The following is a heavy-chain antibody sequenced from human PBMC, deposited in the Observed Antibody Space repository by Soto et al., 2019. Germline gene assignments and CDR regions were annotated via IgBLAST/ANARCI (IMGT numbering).Heavy chain of an antibody. D-gene: IGHD3-22*01. J-gene: IGHJ3*02. CDR3: ARGPRVVMVPNDAFDI. V-gene: IGHV4-34*01. Sequence: AETLSLTCAVCGGSFSGYYWSWIRQPPGKGPEWIGEINHSGSTNYNPSLKSRVTISVDTSKNQFSLKLSSVTAADTAVYYCARGPRVVMVPNDAFDIWGQGTMVTVSS. CDR1: GGSFSGYY. CDR2: INHSGST.